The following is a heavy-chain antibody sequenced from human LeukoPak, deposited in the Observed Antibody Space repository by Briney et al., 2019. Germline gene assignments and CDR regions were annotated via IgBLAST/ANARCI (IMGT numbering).Heavy chain of an antibody. Sequence: PSETLSLTCTVSGGSISSGGYYWSWIRQPPGKGLEWIGYIYQSGSTYYTPSLESRVTISVDTSKDQFSLKLSSVTAADTAVYYCARANAFDIWGQGTMVTVSS. J-gene: IGHJ3*02. CDR3: ARANAFDI. CDR1: GGSISSGGYY. V-gene: IGHV4-30-2*01. CDR2: IYQSGST.